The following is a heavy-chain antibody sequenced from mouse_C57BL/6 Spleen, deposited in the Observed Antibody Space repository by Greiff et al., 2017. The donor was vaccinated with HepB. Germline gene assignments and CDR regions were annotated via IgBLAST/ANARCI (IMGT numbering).Heavy chain of an antibody. CDR3: ARADYGNYAGFDY. CDR2: IDPSDSYT. CDR1: GYTFTSYW. D-gene: IGHD2-1*01. V-gene: IGHV1-59*01. J-gene: IGHJ2*01. Sequence: VRLQQPGAELVRPGTSVKLSCKASGYTFTSYWMHWVKQRPGQGLEWIGVIDPSDSYTNYNQKFKGKATLTVDTSSSTAYMQLSSLTSEDSAVYYCARADYGNYAGFDYWGQGTTLTVSS.